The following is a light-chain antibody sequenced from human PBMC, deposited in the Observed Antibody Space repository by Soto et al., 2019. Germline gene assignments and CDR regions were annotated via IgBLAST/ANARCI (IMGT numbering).Light chain of an antibody. CDR1: NSDVGGYNY. V-gene: IGLV2-11*01. CDR3: CSYAGSYTFGV. Sequence: QSALTQPRSVSGSPGQSVTISCTGTNSDVGGYNYVSWYQQHPGKAPKLMIYDVSKRPSGVPDRFSGSKSGNTASLTISGLQAEDEADYYCCSYAGSYTFGVFGTGTKVTVL. J-gene: IGLJ1*01. CDR2: DVS.